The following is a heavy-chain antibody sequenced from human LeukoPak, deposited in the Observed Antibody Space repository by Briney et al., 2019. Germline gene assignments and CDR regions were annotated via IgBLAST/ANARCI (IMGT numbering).Heavy chain of an antibody. Sequence: PSETLSLTCTVSGGSISSYYWSWIRQPPGKGLEWIGYIYYSGSTNYNPSLKSRVTMSVDTSKNQFSLKLSSVTAADTAVYYCARELQYYDYVWGIIDAFDIWGQGTMVTVSS. J-gene: IGHJ3*02. CDR2: IYYSGST. CDR1: GGSISSYY. D-gene: IGHD3-16*01. CDR3: ARELQYYDYVWGIIDAFDI. V-gene: IGHV4-59*12.